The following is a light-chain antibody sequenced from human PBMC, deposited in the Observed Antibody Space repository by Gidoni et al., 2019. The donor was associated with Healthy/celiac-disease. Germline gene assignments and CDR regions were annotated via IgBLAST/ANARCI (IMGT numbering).Light chain of an antibody. CDR1: VSVSSY. V-gene: IGKV3-11*01. J-gene: IGKJ5*01. Sequence: EIVLTQSPATLSLSPGERATLSCRSSVSVSSYLAWYQQKPGQAPRLLIYDASNRATGIPARFSGSGSGTDFTLTISSLEPEDFAVYYCQQRSTWPITFGQGTRLEIK. CDR3: QQRSTWPIT. CDR2: DAS.